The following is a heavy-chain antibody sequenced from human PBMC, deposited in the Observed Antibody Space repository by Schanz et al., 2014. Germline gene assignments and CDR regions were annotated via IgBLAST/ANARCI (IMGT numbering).Heavy chain of an antibody. D-gene: IGHD6-13*01. CDR2: ISTFRNEDT. Sequence: QVQLVQSGAEVKKPGASVKVSCKASGYTFTSYGISWVRQAPGQGPEFMGWISTFRNEDTNSAQRFQGRLTMTTDTSTSTAYMELSSLRSEDTAVYYCASSGAGYSSSWDFDYWGQGTLVTVSS. CDR1: GYTFTSYG. CDR3: ASSGAGYSSSWDFDY. J-gene: IGHJ4*02. V-gene: IGHV1-18*01.